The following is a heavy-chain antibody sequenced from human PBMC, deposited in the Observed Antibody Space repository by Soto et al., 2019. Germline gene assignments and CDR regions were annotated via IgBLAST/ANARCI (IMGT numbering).Heavy chain of an antibody. Sequence: GSLRLSCAASGFIFSSYGMHWVRQAPGKGLEWVAVISYDGSSKYYADSVKGRFTISRDNAKNSLYLQMNSLRAEDTALYYCAKAVGSYGNFDYWGQGTLVTVSS. CDR3: AKAVGSYGNFDY. V-gene: IGHV3-30*18. J-gene: IGHJ4*02. CDR2: ISYDGSSK. D-gene: IGHD5-18*01. CDR1: GFIFSSYG.